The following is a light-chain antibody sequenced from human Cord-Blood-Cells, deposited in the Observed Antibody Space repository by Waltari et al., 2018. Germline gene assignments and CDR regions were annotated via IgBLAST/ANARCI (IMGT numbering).Light chain of an antibody. CDR1: QSISSW. J-gene: IGKJ2*01. CDR2: KAS. Sequence: DIQMTQSPSTLSASVGDRVTITCRASQSISSWLAWYKQKPGKAPKRLIYKASSLESGVPSRFSGSGSGTEFTLTISSLQPDDFATYYCQQYNSYTFGQGTKLEIK. V-gene: IGKV1-5*03. CDR3: QQYNSYT.